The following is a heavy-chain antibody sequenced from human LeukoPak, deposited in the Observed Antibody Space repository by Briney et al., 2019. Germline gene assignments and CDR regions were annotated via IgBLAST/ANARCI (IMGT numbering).Heavy chain of an antibody. CDR3: ASKVITGTTQDQYFDS. Sequence: GGSLRLSCAASGFTFRDYSMNWVRQAPGKGPECVSYISPTSSNIFYVDSVKGRFTISRDNSKDTLYLQMNSLRAEDSAVYYCASKVITGTTQDQYFDSWGQGTLVTVSS. J-gene: IGHJ4*02. CDR2: ISPTSSNI. D-gene: IGHD4-17*01. V-gene: IGHV3-48*01. CDR1: GFTFRDYS.